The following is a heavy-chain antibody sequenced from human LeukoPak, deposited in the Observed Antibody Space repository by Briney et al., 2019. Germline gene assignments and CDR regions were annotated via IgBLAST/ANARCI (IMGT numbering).Heavy chain of an antibody. CDR1: GFTFDDYG. J-gene: IGHJ4*02. Sequence: VQPGGTLRLSCAASGFTFDDYGMSWVRQAPGKGLEWVSGINWNGGSTGYADSVKGRFTISRDNAKNSLYLQMNSLRAEDTALYYCARDWSQELCFDYWGQGTLVTVSS. D-gene: IGHD3-16*01. V-gene: IGHV3-20*04. CDR2: INWNGGST. CDR3: ARDWSQELCFDY.